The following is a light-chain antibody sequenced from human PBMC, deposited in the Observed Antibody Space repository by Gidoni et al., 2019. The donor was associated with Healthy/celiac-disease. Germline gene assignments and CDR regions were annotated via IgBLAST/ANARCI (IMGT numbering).Light chain of an antibody. V-gene: IGKV3-11*01. CDR1: QSVSSY. Sequence: EIVLTQSPATLSLSPGERATLSCRASQSVSSYFAWYQQKPGQAPRLLIYDASNRATGIPARFSGSGSGTDFTLTISSLEPEDFAVDYCQQRSNWPRSFGQGTKLEIK. CDR3: QQRSNWPRS. J-gene: IGKJ2*04. CDR2: DAS.